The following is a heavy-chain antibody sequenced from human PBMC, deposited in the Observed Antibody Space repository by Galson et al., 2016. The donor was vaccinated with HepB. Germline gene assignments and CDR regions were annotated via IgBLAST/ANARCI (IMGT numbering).Heavy chain of an antibody. CDR2: ISGSGGST. CDR3: AKDSSGRKVFTMVRELSSMDV. J-gene: IGHJ6*02. D-gene: IGHD3-10*01. V-gene: IGHV3-23*01. CDR1: GFTFSSYP. Sequence: SLRLSCAASGFTFSSYPMSWVRQAPGKGLEWVSGISGSGGSTYYAASVKGRFTISRDNSKNTRYLQMNSLRAEDTAVYYCAKDSSGRKVFTMVRELSSMDVWGQGTTVTVSS.